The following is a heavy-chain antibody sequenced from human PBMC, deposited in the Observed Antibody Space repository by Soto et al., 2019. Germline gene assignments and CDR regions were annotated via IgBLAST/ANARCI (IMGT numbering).Heavy chain of an antibody. CDR1: GCR. Sequence: GCRRIMIRQPPGKGLEYIGYIYHTGSAYYTPSLKSRVTISVDRSNNQFSLKLSSVTAADTAVYYGTTASQWLPSYFWGQGALVTVSS. J-gene: IGHJ4*02. D-gene: IGHD6-19*01. CDR2: IYHTGSA. CDR3: TTASQWLPSYF. V-gene: IGHV4-30-2*01.